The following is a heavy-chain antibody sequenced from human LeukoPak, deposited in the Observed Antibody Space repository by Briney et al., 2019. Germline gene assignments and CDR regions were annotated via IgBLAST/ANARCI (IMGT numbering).Heavy chain of an antibody. J-gene: IGHJ4*02. D-gene: IGHD3/OR15-3a*01. CDR2: IYHSGSS. V-gene: IGHV4-38-2*02. Sequence: PSETLSLTCTVSGYSISSGYNWAWIRQPPGKGLEWIGSIYHSGSSYYNPSLKSRVTLSSDTSKNQFSLKLTSVTAAETAVYYCARDGASWTLDYWGQGTLLTVSS. CDR3: ARDGASWTLDY. CDR1: GYSISSGYN.